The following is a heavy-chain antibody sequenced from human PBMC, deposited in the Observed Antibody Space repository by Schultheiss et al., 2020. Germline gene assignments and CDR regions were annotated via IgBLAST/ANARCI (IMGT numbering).Heavy chain of an antibody. D-gene: IGHD3-10*01. CDR1: GFTFDDYA. J-gene: IGHJ5*02. Sequence: SLKISCAASGFTFDDYAMHWVRQAPGKGLEWVSGISWNSGSIGYADSVKGRFTISRDNAKNSLYLQMNSLRAEDTALYYCAKGITIPAATIPTTWFGEPKFDPWGQGTLVTVSS. V-gene: IGHV3-9*01. CDR3: AKGITIPAATIPTTWFGEPKFDP. CDR2: ISWNSGSI.